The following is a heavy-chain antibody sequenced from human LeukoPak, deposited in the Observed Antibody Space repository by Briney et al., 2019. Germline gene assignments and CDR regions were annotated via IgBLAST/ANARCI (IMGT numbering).Heavy chain of an antibody. CDR1: GFTFSNYA. V-gene: IGHV3-23*01. D-gene: IGHD2-2*01. Sequence: GGSLRLSCAASGFTFSNYAMSWVRQAPGKGLEWVLTISGSGGITYYGDSVKGRFTISRDNSKNTLYLQMNSLRAEDTAVYYCALRADCSSTSCYLAYWGQGTLVTVSS. CDR2: ISGSGGIT. CDR3: ALRADCSSTSCYLAY. J-gene: IGHJ4*02.